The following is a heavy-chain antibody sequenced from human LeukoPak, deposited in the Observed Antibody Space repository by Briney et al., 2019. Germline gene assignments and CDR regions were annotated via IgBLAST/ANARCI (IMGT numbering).Heavy chain of an antibody. D-gene: IGHD3-10*01. Sequence: PGRSLRLSCAASGFTFSTYAMHWVRQGPGKGLEWVAVISYYGSNKYYADSVKGRFTISRDNSKNTLYLQMSSLSAEDTAVYYCARTTTPHYYGSGSYALGYWGQGTLVTVPS. V-gene: IGHV3-30-3*01. CDR1: GFTFSTYA. CDR3: ARTTTPHYYGSGSYALGY. CDR2: ISYYGSNK. J-gene: IGHJ4*02.